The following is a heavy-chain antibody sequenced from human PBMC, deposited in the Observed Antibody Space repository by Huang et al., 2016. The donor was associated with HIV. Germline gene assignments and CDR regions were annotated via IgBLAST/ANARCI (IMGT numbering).Heavy chain of an antibody. J-gene: IGHJ4*02. CDR3: ATVDYYDTSGPQRGYFDN. CDR2: SIPTLGTA. V-gene: IGHV1-69*01. CDR1: GGSFRNFA. D-gene: IGHD3-22*01. Sequence: QVQLVQSGAEVKKPGSSVKVSCKASGGSFRNFAIGWVRQAAGQGLEWMGGSIPTLGTAKYAQKCQGRVTIIADESTSTAYMELSSLRSEDTAVYYCATVDYYDTSGPQRGYFDNWGQGTLVTVSS.